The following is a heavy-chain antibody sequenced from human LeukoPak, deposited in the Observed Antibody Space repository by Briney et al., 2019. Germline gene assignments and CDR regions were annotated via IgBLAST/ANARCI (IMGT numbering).Heavy chain of an antibody. V-gene: IGHV3-9*01. Sequence: GGSLRLSCAASGLTFDDYAMHWVRQAPGKGLEWVSGISWNSGSMGYADSVKGRFTISRDNAKNSLYLQMNSLRAEDTALYYCAKDPFCDSSGYFDYWGQGTLVTVSS. CDR3: AKDPFCDSSGYFDY. D-gene: IGHD3-22*01. J-gene: IGHJ4*02. CDR2: ISWNSGSM. CDR1: GLTFDDYA.